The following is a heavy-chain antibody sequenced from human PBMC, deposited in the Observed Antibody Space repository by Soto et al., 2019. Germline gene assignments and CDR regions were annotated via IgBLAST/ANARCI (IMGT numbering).Heavy chain of an antibody. CDR3: AREAGYVNWFDP. CDR1: GFTFSSYS. Sequence: EVQLVESGGGLVQPGGSLRRSCAASGFTFSSYSMNWVRQAPGKGLEWVSYISSSSSTIYYADSVKGRFTISRDNAKNALYLQMNSMRAEDTAVYYCAREAGYVNWFDPWGQGTLFTVSS. D-gene: IGHD5-12*01. J-gene: IGHJ5*02. V-gene: IGHV3-48*01. CDR2: ISSSSSTI.